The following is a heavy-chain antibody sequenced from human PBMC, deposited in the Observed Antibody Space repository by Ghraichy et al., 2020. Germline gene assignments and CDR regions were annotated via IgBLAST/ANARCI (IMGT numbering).Heavy chain of an antibody. Sequence: GGSLRLSCAASEFIFSDYAMNWVRQAPGKGLEWLSYISRDSTSIYYTDSVKGRFTISRDNARNSLYLQMNSLRDEDTAVYYCVRDNYDRAVFDYWGQGTLLSVSS. V-gene: IGHV3-48*02. CDR1: EFIFSDYA. J-gene: IGHJ4*02. CDR2: ISRDSTSI. CDR3: VRDNYDRAVFDY. D-gene: IGHD3-16*01.